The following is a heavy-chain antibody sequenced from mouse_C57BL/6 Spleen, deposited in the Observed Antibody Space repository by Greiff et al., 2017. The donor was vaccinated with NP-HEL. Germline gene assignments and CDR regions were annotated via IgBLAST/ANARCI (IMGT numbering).Heavy chain of an antibody. CDR3: TPNWNYFDY. CDR1: GYTFTDYE. V-gene: IGHV1-15*01. CDR2: IDPETGGT. D-gene: IGHD4-1*02. J-gene: IGHJ2*01. Sequence: SGAELVRPGASVTLSCKASGYTFTDYEMHWVKQTPVHGLEWIGAIDPETGGTAYNQKFKGKAILTADKSSSTAYMELRSLTSEDSAVYYCTPNWNYFDYWGQGTTLTVSS.